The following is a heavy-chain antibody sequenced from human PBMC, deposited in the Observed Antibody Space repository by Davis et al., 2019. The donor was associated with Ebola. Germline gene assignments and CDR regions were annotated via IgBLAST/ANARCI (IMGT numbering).Heavy chain of an antibody. D-gene: IGHD6-13*01. CDR1: GGSVSNVDYY. V-gene: IGHV4-30-4*01. CDR2: IYYSGRA. CDR3: ARRWGGQLVWGRGFDY. Sequence: PSETLSLTCTVSGGSVSNVDYYWSWIRQRPGKGLEWIGYIYYSGRAYYGPSLKSRVSISVDTSKNQFSLKLNSVAAADTAVYYCARRWGGQLVWGRGFDYWGQGTLVTVSS. J-gene: IGHJ4*02.